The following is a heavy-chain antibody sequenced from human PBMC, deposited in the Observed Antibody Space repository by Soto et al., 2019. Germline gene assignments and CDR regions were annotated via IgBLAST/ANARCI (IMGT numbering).Heavy chain of an antibody. D-gene: IGHD6-19*01. J-gene: IGHJ3*01. CDR1: GDSITNSRW. CDR2: ILHSGET. V-gene: IGHV4-4*02. Sequence: QVQLQESGPGLVKPSGTLSLTCAVSGDSITNSRWWTWVRQPPGKGLEWIGDILHSGETNYNPSLKSRVFISMDKSQNQFSLRVSSVTAADTAVYYCAYSTGWYRHDVWGQGTLVTVSS. CDR3: AYSTGWYRHDV.